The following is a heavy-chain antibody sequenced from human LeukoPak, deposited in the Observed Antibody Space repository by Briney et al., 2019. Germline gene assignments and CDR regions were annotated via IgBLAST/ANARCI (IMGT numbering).Heavy chain of an antibody. CDR1: GFTFSSYA. J-gene: IGHJ4*02. D-gene: IGHD6-13*01. Sequence: GGSLRLSCAASGFTFSSYAMSWVRQAPGKGLEWVSTISGSGGSYSGGSTYYADSVKGRFTISRDNSKNTLYLQMNSLRAEDTALYYCAKSSGSSWYAFDYWGQGTLVTVSS. CDR2: ISGSGGSYSGGST. V-gene: IGHV3-23*01. CDR3: AKSSGSSWYAFDY.